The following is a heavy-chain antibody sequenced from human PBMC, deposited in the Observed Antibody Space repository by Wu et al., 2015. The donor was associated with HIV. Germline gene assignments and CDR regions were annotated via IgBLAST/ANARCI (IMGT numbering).Heavy chain of an antibody. Sequence: QVQLVQSGVEVKKPGASVKVSCKTSGYTFTSYGISWVRQAPGQGLEWMGWISAYNGNTNYAQKLQGRVIMTTDTSTSTAYMEVRSLKSDDTAVYYCAGGGGRTSMDPFDFWGQGTLVTVSS. V-gene: IGHV1-18*01. CDR2: ISAYNGNT. CDR3: AGGGGRTSMDPFDF. D-gene: IGHD5-18*01. CDR1: GYTFTSYG. J-gene: IGHJ4*02.